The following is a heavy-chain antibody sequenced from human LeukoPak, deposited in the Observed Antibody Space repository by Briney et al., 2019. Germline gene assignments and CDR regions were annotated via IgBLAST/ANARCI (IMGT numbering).Heavy chain of an antibody. J-gene: IGHJ4*02. D-gene: IGHD1-20*01. V-gene: IGHV1-69*06. CDR1: GGTFSSYA. CDR3: ARDLTGTTTPFDY. Sequence: SVKVSCKASGGTFSSYAISWVRQAPGQGLEWMGGIIPIFGTANYAQKFQGRVTITADKSTSTAYMELSSLRSEDTAVYYCARDLTGTTTPFDYWGQGTLVTVSS. CDR2: IIPIFGTA.